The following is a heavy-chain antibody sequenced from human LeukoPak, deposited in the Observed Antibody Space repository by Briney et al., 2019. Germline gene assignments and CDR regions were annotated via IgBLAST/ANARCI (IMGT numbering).Heavy chain of an antibody. CDR2: ISSSSSTI. V-gene: IGHV3-48*04. CDR3: ARDPGVVVTDWYFDL. D-gene: IGHD3-22*01. Sequence: GGSLRLSCAASGFTFSSYSMNWVRQAPGKGLEWVSYISSSSSTIYYADSVKGRFTISRDNAKNSLYLQMNSLRAEDTAVYYCARDPGVVVTDWYFDLWGRGTLVTVSS. J-gene: IGHJ2*01. CDR1: GFTFSSYS.